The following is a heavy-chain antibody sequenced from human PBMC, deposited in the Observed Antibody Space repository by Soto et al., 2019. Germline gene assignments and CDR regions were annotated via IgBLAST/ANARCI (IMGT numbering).Heavy chain of an antibody. Sequence: PGASLRLSCAASGFTFSSYSMNWVRQAPGKGLEWVSYISSSSSTIYYADSVKGRFTISRDNAKNSLYLQMNSLRAEDTAVYYCARDLASYCSGGSCGDYWGQGTLVTVSS. CDR3: ARDLASYCSGGSCGDY. CDR1: GFTFSSYS. CDR2: ISSSSSTI. D-gene: IGHD2-15*01. V-gene: IGHV3-48*01. J-gene: IGHJ4*02.